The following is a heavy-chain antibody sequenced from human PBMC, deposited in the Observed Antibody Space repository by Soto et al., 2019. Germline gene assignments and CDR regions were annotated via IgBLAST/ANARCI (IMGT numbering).Heavy chain of an antibody. D-gene: IGHD2-8*01. CDR3: ARGQWAGGGGFDY. Sequence: QVQLVQSGAEVKKPGASVKVSCKASGYTFTSYYMHWVRQAPGQGLEWMGIINPSGGSTSYAQKFQGRVTMARDTCTGTVHKGLGSLRSEDTAVVYCARGQWAGGGGFDYWGQGTLVTVSS. CDR1: GYTFTSYY. V-gene: IGHV1-46*01. J-gene: IGHJ4*02. CDR2: INPSGGST.